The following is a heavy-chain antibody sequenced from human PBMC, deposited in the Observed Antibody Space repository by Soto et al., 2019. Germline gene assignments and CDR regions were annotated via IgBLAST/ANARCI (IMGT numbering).Heavy chain of an antibody. CDR1: GGSFSGYY. V-gene: IGHV4-34*01. D-gene: IGHD3-10*01. J-gene: IGHJ4*02. CDR2: INHSGST. CDR3: AGGPLVRGAYFDY. Sequence: QVQLQQWGAGLLKPSETLSLTCAVYGGSFSGYYWSWIRQPPGKGLEWIGEINHSGSTNYNPSLKSRVXXSXDXCKNQFSPKLSSVTAADTAVYYCAGGPLVRGAYFDYWGQGTLVTVSS.